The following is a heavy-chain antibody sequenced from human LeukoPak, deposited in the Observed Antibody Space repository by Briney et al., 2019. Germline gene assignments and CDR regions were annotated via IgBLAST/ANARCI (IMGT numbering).Heavy chain of an antibody. Sequence: SETPSLTCTVSGGSISSSSYYWGWIRQPPGKGLEWIGSIYYSGSTYYNPSLKSRVTISVDTSKNQFSLKLSSVTAADTAVYYCASPRDWGQGTLVTVSS. CDR1: GGSISSSSYY. CDR2: IYYSGST. V-gene: IGHV4-39*01. CDR3: ASPRD. J-gene: IGHJ4*02.